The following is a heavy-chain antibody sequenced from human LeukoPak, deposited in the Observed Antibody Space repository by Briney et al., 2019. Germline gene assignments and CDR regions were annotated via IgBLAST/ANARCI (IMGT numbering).Heavy chain of an antibody. CDR2: IYYSGST. CDR3: ARDQYYYGSENAFDI. Sequence: PSETLSLTCTVSGGSISSYYWRWIRQPPGKGLEWIGYIYYSGSTNYNPSLKSRVTMSVDTSKNQSPLKLSSVTAADAAAYYCARDQYYYGSENAFDIWGQGTMVTVSS. CDR1: GGSISSYY. V-gene: IGHV4-59*12. D-gene: IGHD3-10*01. J-gene: IGHJ3*02.